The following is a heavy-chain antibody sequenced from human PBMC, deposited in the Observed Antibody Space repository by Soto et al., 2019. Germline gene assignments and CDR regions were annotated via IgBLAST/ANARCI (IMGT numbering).Heavy chain of an antibody. CDR2: INPSGGST. V-gene: IGHV1-46*01. CDR3: ARDVDSSSWYGRVGFYYYYAMDV. D-gene: IGHD6-13*01. CDR1: GYTFPSYY. Sequence: APVKFPCKASGYTFPSYYMHWVRQAPGQGLEWMGIINPSGGSTSYAQKFQGRVTMTRDTSTSTVYMELSSLRSEDTAVYYCARDVDSSSWYGRVGFYYYYAMDVWGQGTTVTVSS. J-gene: IGHJ6*02.